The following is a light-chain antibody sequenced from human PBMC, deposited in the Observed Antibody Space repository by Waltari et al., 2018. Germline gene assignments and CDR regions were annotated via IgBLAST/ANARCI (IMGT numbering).Light chain of an antibody. V-gene: IGLV1-40*01. J-gene: IGLJ3*02. Sequence: QSELTQPPSVSGAPGQRVTIPCTGSSSNIGAGYDVHWYQQLPGTAPKFLIYGNTNRPSGVPDRFSGSRSGTSASLAITGLQAEDEADYYCQSYDSSMGAWVFGGGTKLTVL. CDR3: QSYDSSMGAWV. CDR1: SSNIGAGYD. CDR2: GNT.